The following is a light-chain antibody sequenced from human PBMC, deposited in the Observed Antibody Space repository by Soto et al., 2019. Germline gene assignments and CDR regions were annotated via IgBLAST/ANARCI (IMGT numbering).Light chain of an antibody. CDR1: QGISNY. J-gene: IGKJ1*01. CDR2: GAT. CDR3: QQYYSFPRT. V-gene: IGKV1-6*01. Sequence: ATQMTQSPSSLSASVGDRVTISCRASQGISNYLAWYQQRPGKAPKLLIFGATTLQSGVPSRFSASGSGTDFTLTISCLQSEDFATYYCQQYYSFPRTFGQGTKVDIK.